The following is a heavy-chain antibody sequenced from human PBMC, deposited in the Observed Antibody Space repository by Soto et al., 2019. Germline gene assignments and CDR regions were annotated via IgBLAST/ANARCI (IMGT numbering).Heavy chain of an antibody. CDR2: ISYDGSNK. J-gene: IGHJ6*02. CDR1: GVTSSTYP. CDR3: AREDHPQEGLLVDLYYYYYGMDV. V-gene: IGHV3-30-3*01. Sequence: PGGSLSLSGAASGVTSSTYPMHWSARAPAKGLEGGAVISYDGSNKYYADSVKGRFTISRDNSKNTLYLQMNSLRAEDTAVYYCAREDHPQEGLLVDLYYYYYGMDVWGQGTTVTVSS. D-gene: IGHD6-6*01.